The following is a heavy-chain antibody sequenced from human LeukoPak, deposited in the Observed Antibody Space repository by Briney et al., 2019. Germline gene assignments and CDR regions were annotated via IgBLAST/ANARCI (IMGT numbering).Heavy chain of an antibody. CDR3: ARELRFLEWFRDY. D-gene: IGHD3-3*01. Sequence: GGSLRLSCAASGFIFSSYGMHWVRQAPGKGLEWVAYISYDGNMKDYADSVKGRFTVSRDNSKNTLYLEMNSLRGEDTAVYYCARELRFLEWFRDYWGQGTLVTVSS. CDR1: GFIFSSYG. J-gene: IGHJ4*02. V-gene: IGHV3-30*02. CDR2: ISYDGNMK.